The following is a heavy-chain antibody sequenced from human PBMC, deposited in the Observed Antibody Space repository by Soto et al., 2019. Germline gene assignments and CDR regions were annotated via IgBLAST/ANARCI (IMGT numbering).Heavy chain of an antibody. V-gene: IGHV4-34*01. CDR3: ARCYGSGYNWFDP. D-gene: IGHD3-10*01. CDR1: GGSFSGYY. J-gene: IGHJ5*02. Sequence: PSETLSLTCAVYGGSFSGYYWSWIRQPPGKGLEWIGEINHSGSTNYNPSLKSRVTISVDTSKNQFSLKLSSVTAADTAVYYCARCYGSGYNWFDPWGQGTLVTASS. CDR2: INHSGST.